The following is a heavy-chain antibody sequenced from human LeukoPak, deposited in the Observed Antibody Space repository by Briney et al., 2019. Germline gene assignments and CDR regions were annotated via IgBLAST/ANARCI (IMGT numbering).Heavy chain of an antibody. CDR1: GGFISSGGYY. J-gene: IGHJ6*02. CDR2: IYHSGST. CDR3: ARDRGIVGDTAYYYYGMDV. Sequence: SQTLSLTCSVSGGFISSGGYYWNWIRQPPGKTLEWIGYIYHSGSTNYNPSLKSRVTISVDTSKNQFSLKLSSVTAADTAVYYCARDRGIVGDTAYYYYGMDVWGQGTTVTVSS. V-gene: IGHV4-61*08. D-gene: IGHD1-26*01.